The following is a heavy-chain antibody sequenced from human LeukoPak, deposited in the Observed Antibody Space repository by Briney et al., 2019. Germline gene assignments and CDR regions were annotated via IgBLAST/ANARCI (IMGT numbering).Heavy chain of an antibody. D-gene: IGHD3-10*01. V-gene: IGHV3-21*04. J-gene: IGHJ4*02. CDR1: GFTFSSYS. Sequence: GGSLRLSCAASGFTFSSYSMNWVRQAPGKGLEWVSSISSSSSYIYYADSVKGRFTISRDNAKNSLYLQMNSLRAEDTAVYYCAKGEHRLMVRGCQFDYWGQGTLVTVSS. CDR3: AKGEHRLMVRGCQFDY. CDR2: ISSSSSYI.